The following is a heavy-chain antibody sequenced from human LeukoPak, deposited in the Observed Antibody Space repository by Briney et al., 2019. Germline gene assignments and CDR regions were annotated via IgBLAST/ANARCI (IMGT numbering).Heavy chain of an antibody. V-gene: IGHV4-59*08. CDR1: GGSISSYY. CDR3: ARRGRIAAAHDY. CDR2: IYYSGST. Sequence: SETQSLTCTVSGGSISSYYWSWIRQPPGKGLEWIGYIYYSGSTNYNPSLKSRVTISVDTSKNQFSLKLSSVTAADTAVYYCARRGRIAAAHDYWGQGTLVTVSS. D-gene: IGHD6-13*01. J-gene: IGHJ4*02.